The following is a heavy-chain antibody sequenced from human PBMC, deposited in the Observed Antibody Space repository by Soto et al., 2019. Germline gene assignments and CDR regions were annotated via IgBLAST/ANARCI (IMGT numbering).Heavy chain of an antibody. V-gene: IGHV1-2*02. J-gene: IGHJ6*02. CDR1: GYTFTGYY. CDR3: ARTTVTTRGYGMDV. D-gene: IGHD4-17*01. CDR2: INPNSGGT. Sequence: ASVKVSCKASGYTFTGYYMHWVRQAPGQGLEWMGWINPNSGGTNYAQKFQGRVTMTRDTSISTAYVELSRLRSDDTAVYYCARTTVTTRGYGMDVWGQGTTVTVSS.